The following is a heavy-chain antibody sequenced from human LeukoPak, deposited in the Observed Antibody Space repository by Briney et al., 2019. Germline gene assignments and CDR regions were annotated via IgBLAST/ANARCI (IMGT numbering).Heavy chain of an antibody. J-gene: IGHJ4*02. CDR1: GFTFSSYG. V-gene: IGHV3-30*02. Sequence: GGSLRLSCAASGFTFSSYGMHWVRQAPGKGLEWVAFIRYDGSNKYYADSVKGRFTISRDNSKNTLYLQMNSLRAEDTAVYYCAKDRYSYGYVLVGGPFDYWGQGTLVTVSS. CDR3: AKDRYSYGYVLVGGPFDY. CDR2: IRYDGSNK. D-gene: IGHD5-18*01.